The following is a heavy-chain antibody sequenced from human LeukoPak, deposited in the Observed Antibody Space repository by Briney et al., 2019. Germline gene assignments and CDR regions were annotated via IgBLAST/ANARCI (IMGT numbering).Heavy chain of an antibody. Sequence: GGSLRLSCAASGFTFSPVWMHWVRQAPGKGLMWVSHIINDGSYTTYADSVKGRFTISRDNAKNTVYLQMNSLRAEDTAVYYCATGDKYAPSSWGQGTLVTVS. CDR2: IINDGSYT. J-gene: IGHJ5*02. CDR3: ATGDKYAPSS. V-gene: IGHV3-74*01. CDR1: GFTFSPVW. D-gene: IGHD2-2*01.